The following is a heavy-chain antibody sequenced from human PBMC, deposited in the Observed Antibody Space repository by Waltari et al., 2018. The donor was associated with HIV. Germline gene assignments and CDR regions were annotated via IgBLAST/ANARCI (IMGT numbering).Heavy chain of an antibody. D-gene: IGHD6-19*01. Sequence: QLQAQESGPGLGKPSETLSPTCTVSGGSIGSRDYYWGWIRQPPGKGLEWIGIIFYSGNTYSNPSLKSRVTISVDTSKSQFSLNLSSVTAADTAVYYCARQWLVLYFDYWGQGTLVTVSS. J-gene: IGHJ4*02. V-gene: IGHV4-39*07. CDR2: IFYSGNT. CDR3: ARQWLVLYFDY. CDR1: GGSIGSRDYY.